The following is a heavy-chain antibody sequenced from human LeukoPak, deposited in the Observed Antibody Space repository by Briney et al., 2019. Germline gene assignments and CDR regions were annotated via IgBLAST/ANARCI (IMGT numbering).Heavy chain of an antibody. CDR1: GGSFSGYY. CDR3: ARGRSNYDFWSGYLYNWFDP. CDR2: INHSGST. J-gene: IGHJ5*02. V-gene: IGHV4-34*01. Sequence: SETLSLTCAVYGGSFSGYYWSSIRQPPGKGLEWIGEINHSGSTNYNPSLKSRVTISVDTSKNQFSLKLSSVTAADTAVYYCARGRSNYDFWSGYLYNWFDPWGQGTLVTVSS. D-gene: IGHD3-3*01.